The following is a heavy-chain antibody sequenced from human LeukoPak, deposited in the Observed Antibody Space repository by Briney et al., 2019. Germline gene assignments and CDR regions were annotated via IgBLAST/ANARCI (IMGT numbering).Heavy chain of an antibody. D-gene: IGHD6-19*01. J-gene: IGHJ4*02. CDR2: ISSSSSTI. CDR3: ARVMSSGWYYFDY. V-gene: IGHV3-48*01. CDR1: GFTFSSYS. Sequence: SGGSLRLSCAASGFTFSSYSMNWVRQAPGKGLEWVSYISSSSSTIYYADSVKGRFTVSRDNAKNSLYLQMNSLRAEDTAVYYCARVMSSGWYYFDYWGQGTLVTVSS.